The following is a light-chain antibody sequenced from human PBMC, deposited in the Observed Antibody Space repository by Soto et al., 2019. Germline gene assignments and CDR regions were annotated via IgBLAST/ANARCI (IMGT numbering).Light chain of an antibody. Sequence: QSALTQPASGSGSPGQSITISCTGTSSDVGGYNYVSWYQQHPGKAPKLMIYEVSNRPSGVSNRFSGSKSGNTASLTISGLQAEDEADYYCSSYTSSSTPCVFGTGTKLTVL. CDR1: SSDVGGYNY. V-gene: IGLV2-14*01. J-gene: IGLJ1*01. CDR3: SSYTSSSTPCV. CDR2: EVS.